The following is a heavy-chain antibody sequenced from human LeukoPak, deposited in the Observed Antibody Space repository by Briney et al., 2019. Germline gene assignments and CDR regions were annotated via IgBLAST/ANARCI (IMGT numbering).Heavy chain of an antibody. V-gene: IGHV1-2*02. D-gene: IGHD2-8*01. Sequence: ASMKVSCKASGYTFTGYYMHWVRQAPGQGLEWMGWINPNSGGTNYAQKFQGRVTMTRDTSISTAYMELSRLRSDDTAVYYCARDNDVSTNWFDPWGQGTLVTVSS. CDR2: INPNSGGT. CDR3: ARDNDVSTNWFDP. CDR1: GYTFTGYY. J-gene: IGHJ5*02.